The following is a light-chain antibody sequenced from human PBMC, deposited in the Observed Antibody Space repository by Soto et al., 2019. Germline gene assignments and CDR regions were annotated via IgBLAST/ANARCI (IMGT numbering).Light chain of an antibody. CDR3: CSCVGSNIDV. V-gene: IGLV2-11*01. Sequence: QAVPTQPRSVSGSPGQSVTISCTGTSSEVGGYNYVSWYQQHPGKAHKLMIYDVSKRPSGVPDRFSGSKSGNTASLTISALQADDVAEYYCCSCVGSNIDVFGIATKVTVL. CDR2: DVS. CDR1: SSEVGGYNY. J-gene: IGLJ1*01.